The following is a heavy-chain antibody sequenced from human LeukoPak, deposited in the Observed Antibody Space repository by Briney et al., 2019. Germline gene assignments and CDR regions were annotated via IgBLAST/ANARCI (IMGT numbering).Heavy chain of an antibody. CDR3: ARDRVLHYFDY. D-gene: IGHD3-16*01. V-gene: IGHV3-33*01. CDR1: GFTFSSHG. Sequence: GRSLRLSCAASGFTFSSHGMHWVRQAPGKGLEWVAVIWYDGSDKYYADSVKGRFTISRDNSKNTLYLQMTSLRADDTSVYYCARDRVLHYFDYWGQGALVTVSS. CDR2: IWYDGSDK. J-gene: IGHJ4*02.